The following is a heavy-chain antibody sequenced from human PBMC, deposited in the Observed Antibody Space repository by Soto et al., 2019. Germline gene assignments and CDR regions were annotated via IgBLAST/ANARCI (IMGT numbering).Heavy chain of an antibody. J-gene: IGHJ5*02. CDR1: GGSTSGYY. Sequence: QVQLQESGPGLVKPSETVSVTCNVSGGSTSGYYWTWIRQSPGKGLEWIGYIHSSGTTTYNPSLKSRVTISIDTSKNQVYLRVTSVTAADTAIYYCARHKKWAEQGSFDPWGQGTQVTVSS. V-gene: IGHV4-59*01. CDR3: ARHKKWAEQGSFDP. CDR2: IHSSGTT. D-gene: IGHD1-26*01.